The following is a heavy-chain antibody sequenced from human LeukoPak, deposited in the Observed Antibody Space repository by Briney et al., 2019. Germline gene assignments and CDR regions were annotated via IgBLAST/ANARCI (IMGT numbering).Heavy chain of an antibody. V-gene: IGHV1-69*01. D-gene: IGHD2-8*01. Sequence: SVKVSCKFSTGAFDNYAVNWVRQAPGQGLEWMGAIIPIFETTNYAPKFQGRITITADGSTGTAYMDLSSLRPEDTAIYYCARSLRVSGDFDYWGQGTQVIAS. J-gene: IGHJ4*02. CDR2: IIPIFETT. CDR3: ARSLRVSGDFDY. CDR1: TGAFDNYA.